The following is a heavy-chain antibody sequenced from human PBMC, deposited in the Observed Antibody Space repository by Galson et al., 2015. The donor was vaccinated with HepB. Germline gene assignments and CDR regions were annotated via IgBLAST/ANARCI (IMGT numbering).Heavy chain of an antibody. CDR3: TTGYCGGDCYRVWDY. J-gene: IGHJ4*02. CDR2: IKSKTDGGTT. D-gene: IGHD2-21*02. V-gene: IGHV3-15*01. CDR1: GFTFSNAW. Sequence: SLRLSCAASGFTFSNAWMSWVRQAPGKGLEWVGRIKSKTDGGTTDYAAPVKGRFTISRDDSKNTLYLQMNSLKTEDTAVYYCTTGYCGGDCYRVWDYWGQGTLVTVSS.